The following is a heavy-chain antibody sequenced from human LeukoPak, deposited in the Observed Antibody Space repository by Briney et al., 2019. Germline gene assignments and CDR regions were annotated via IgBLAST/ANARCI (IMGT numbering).Heavy chain of an antibody. Sequence: GSSVKVSCKASGGTFISYAISWVRQAPGQGLEWMGGSIPIYGTANYAQKFQGRVTITADESTSTAYMELSSLRSEDTAVYYCARARAAYAVYYGMDVWGQGTTVTVSS. J-gene: IGHJ6*02. CDR3: ARARAAYAVYYGMDV. V-gene: IGHV1-69*01. CDR2: SIPIYGTA. D-gene: IGHD2-15*01. CDR1: GGTFISYA.